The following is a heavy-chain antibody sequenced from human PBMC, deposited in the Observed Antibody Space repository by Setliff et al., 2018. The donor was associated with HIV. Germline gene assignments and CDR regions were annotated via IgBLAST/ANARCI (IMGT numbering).Heavy chain of an antibody. V-gene: IGHV3-7*01. J-gene: IGHJ4*02. CDR1: GFTFSNYW. Sequence: GGSLRLSCAASGFTFSNYWMSWVRQAPGKGLEWVASINGDGSEIWYVDSVRGRFTISRDNAKTSVYVQMSSLRVEDTAIYYCVRDRGYSTFDYWGQGTVVTVSS. D-gene: IGHD5-18*01. CDR3: VRDRGYSTFDY. CDR2: INGDGSEI.